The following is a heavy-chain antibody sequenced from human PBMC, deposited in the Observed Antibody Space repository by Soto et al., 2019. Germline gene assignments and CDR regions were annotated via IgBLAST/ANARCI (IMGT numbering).Heavy chain of an antibody. Sequence: PGGSLRLSCAASGFTFSSYAMHWVRQAPGKGLEWVAVISYDGSNKYYADSVKGRFTISRDNSKNTLYLQMNSLRAEDTAVYYCARVGTAMVTYYGMDVWGQGTTVTVSS. V-gene: IGHV3-30-3*01. CDR3: ARVGTAMVTYYGMDV. CDR1: GFTFSSYA. CDR2: ISYDGSNK. J-gene: IGHJ6*02. D-gene: IGHD5-18*01.